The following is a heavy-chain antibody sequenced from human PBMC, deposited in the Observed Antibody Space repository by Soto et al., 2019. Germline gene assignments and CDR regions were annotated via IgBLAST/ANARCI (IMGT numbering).Heavy chain of an antibody. CDR3: ARDSHVGSGWQLTADY. CDR2: IWFDGNNK. D-gene: IGHD6-19*01. V-gene: IGHV3-33*01. Sequence: QVQLVESGGGVVQPGRSLRLSCAASGFTFSTYGMHWVRQAPGKGLEWVAVIWFDGNNKYYAESVKGRFTISRDNSKNTLYLQMNSLRAEDTAVYYCARDSHVGSGWQLTADYWGQGTLVTVSS. J-gene: IGHJ4*02. CDR1: GFTFSTYG.